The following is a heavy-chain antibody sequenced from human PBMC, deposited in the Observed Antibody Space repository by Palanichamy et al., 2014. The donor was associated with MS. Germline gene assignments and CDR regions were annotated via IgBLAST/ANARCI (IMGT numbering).Heavy chain of an antibody. CDR3: ARDLGSGSYLGGFDY. CDR1: GYTFTSYA. Sequence: QVQLVQSGAEVKKSGASVKVSCKASGYTFTSYAISWVRQAPGQGLEWMGWISAYNGNTNYAQKLQGRVTMTTDTSTSTAYMELRSLRSDDTAVYYCARDLGSGSYLGGFDYWGQGTLVTVSS. CDR2: ISAYNGNT. V-gene: IGHV1-18*01. D-gene: IGHD1-26*01. J-gene: IGHJ4*02.